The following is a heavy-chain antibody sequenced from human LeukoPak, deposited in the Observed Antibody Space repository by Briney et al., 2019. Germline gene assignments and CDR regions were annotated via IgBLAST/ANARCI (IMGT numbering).Heavy chain of an antibody. CDR3: ARDVYSSGWYDFDC. D-gene: IGHD6-19*01. V-gene: IGHV4-34*01. CDR1: GGSFSGYY. J-gene: IGHJ4*02. Sequence: SETLSLTCAVYGGSFSGYYWSWIRQPPGKGLEWIGEINHSGSTYYNPSLKSRVTISVDTSKNQFSLKLSSVTAADTAVYYCARDVYSSGWYDFDCWGQGTLVTVSS. CDR2: INHSGST.